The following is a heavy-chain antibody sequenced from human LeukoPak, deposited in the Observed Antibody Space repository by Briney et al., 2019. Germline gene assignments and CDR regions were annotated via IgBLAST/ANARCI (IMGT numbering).Heavy chain of an antibody. CDR2: ISSSGSTI. CDR1: GFTFSSYE. CDR3: ARDLLLWFGEYYYGMDV. J-gene: IGHJ6*02. Sequence: GGSLRLSCAASGFTFSSYEMNWVRQAPGKGLEWVSYISSSGSTIYYADSVKGRFSISRDNAKNSLYLEMNSLRAEDTAVYYCARDLLLWFGEYYYGMDVWGQGTTVTVSS. D-gene: IGHD3-10*01. V-gene: IGHV3-48*03.